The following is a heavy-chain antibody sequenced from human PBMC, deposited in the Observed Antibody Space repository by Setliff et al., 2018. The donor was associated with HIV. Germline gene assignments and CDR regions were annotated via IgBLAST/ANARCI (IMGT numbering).Heavy chain of an antibody. J-gene: IGHJ5*02. V-gene: IGHV3-73*01. CDR2: IRSKADKYAT. CDR1: GFTFSGAE. CDR3: ILPCTSGWHNWLDP. Sequence: GGSLRLSCAASGFTFSGAEIHWVRQASGKGLEWVGHIRSKADKYATEYGASAKGRFIISRDDSKKTAYLQMSSLKTEDTAMYYCILPCTSGWHNWLDPWGQGTLVT. D-gene: IGHD6-19*01.